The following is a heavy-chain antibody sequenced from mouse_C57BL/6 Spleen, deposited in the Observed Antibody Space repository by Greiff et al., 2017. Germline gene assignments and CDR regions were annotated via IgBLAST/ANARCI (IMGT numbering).Heavy chain of an antibody. Sequence: QVQLQQPGAELVKPGASVKMSCKASGYTFTSYWITWVKQRPGQGLEWIGDIYPGSGSTNYNEKFKSKATLTVDTSSSTAYMQLSSLTSEDSAVYYCSTFITTVERGFAYWGQGTLVTVSA. CDR3: STFITTVERGFAY. CDR1: GYTFTSYW. J-gene: IGHJ3*01. D-gene: IGHD1-1*01. V-gene: IGHV1-55*01. CDR2: IYPGSGST.